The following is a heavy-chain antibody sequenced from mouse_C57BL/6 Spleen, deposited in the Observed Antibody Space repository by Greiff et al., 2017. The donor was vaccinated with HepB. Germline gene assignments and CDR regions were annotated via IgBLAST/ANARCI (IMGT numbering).Heavy chain of an antibody. J-gene: IGHJ2*01. CDR3: ATLSNYLDY. V-gene: IGHV1-74*01. Sequence: QVQLQQPGAELVKPGASVKVSCKASGYTFISYWMHWVKQRPGQGLEWIGRIYPSDSDTNYNHKFKGKATLTGDKSSSTAYMQLRSLTSDDSAVYYCATLSNYLDYWGQGTTLTVSS. CDR1: GYTFISYW. CDR2: IYPSDSDT.